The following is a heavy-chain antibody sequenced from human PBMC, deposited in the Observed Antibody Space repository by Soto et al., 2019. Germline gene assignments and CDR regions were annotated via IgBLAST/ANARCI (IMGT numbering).Heavy chain of an antibody. V-gene: IGHV1-69*01. CDR1: TDTFNSYA. J-gene: IGHJ4*02. Sequence: QVQLVQSGAEVKKPGSSVKVSCKASTDTFNSYAINWVRQAPGQGPEWMGGIIPIFETPTYAQKFQGRLTITADGSTTTAYMEPSSVPSEETAVYYCARDLDSTGGWDRGQGALVTVSS. CDR3: ARDLDSTGGWD. D-gene: IGHD7-27*01. CDR2: IIPIFETP.